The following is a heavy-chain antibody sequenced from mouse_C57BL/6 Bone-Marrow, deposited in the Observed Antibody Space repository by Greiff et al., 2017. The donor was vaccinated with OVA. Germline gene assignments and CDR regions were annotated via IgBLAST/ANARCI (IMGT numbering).Heavy chain of an antibody. CDR1: GFTFSNYW. CDR2: IRLKSDNYAT. CDR3: TAGDGYGFAY. Sequence: EVQLVESGGGLVQPGGSMKLSCVASGFTFSNYWMNWVRQSPEKGLEWVAQIRLKSDNYATHYAESVKGRFTISRDDSKSSVYLQMNNLRAEDTGIYYCTAGDGYGFAYWGQGTLVTVSA. J-gene: IGHJ3*01. V-gene: IGHV6-3*01. D-gene: IGHD2-2*01.